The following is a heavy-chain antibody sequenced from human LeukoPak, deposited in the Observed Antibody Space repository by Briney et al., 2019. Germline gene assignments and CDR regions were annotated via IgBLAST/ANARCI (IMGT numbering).Heavy chain of an antibody. J-gene: IGHJ5*02. V-gene: IGHV4-4*09. CDR3: ARHKFGVEQLAT. CDR2: IYTSGST. Sequence: SETLSLTCTVSGGSISSYYWSWIRQPPGKGLEWIGYIYTSGSTNYNPSLKSRVTISVDTSKNQFSLKLSSVTAADTAVYYCARHKFGVEQLATWGQGTLVTVSP. D-gene: IGHD6-13*01. CDR1: GGSISSYY.